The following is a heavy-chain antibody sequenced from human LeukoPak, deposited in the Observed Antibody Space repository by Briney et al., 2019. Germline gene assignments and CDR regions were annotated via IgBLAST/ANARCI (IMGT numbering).Heavy chain of an antibody. CDR1: GVSITSYY. J-gene: IGHJ6*03. CDR3: ARFRGRGQQPGNMDV. D-gene: IGHD6-13*01. Sequence: SETLSLTCTVSGVSITSYYWSWIRQPPGKGLEWIGYIYDSGSTNYNPSLKSRVTISVDTSKNQFSLKLSSVTAADTAVYYCARFRGRGQQPGNMDVWGKGTTVTISS. V-gene: IGHV4-59*01. CDR2: IYDSGST.